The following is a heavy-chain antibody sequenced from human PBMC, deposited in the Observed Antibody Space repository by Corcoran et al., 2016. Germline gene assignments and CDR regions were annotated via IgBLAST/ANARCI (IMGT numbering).Heavy chain of an antibody. CDR1: GFTFSSYG. J-gene: IGHJ6*02. CDR2: IWYDGSNK. D-gene: IGHD3-3*01. Sequence: QVQLVESGGGVVQPGRSLRLSCAASGFTFSSYGMHWVRQAPGKGLEWVAVIWYDGSNKYYADSVKGRFTISRDNSKNTLYLQMNSLRAEDAAVYYCARGGVGSSITVFPCRGGDYYYYGMDVWGQGTTVTVSS. CDR3: ARGGVGSSITVFPCRGGDYYYYGMDV. V-gene: IGHV3-33*01.